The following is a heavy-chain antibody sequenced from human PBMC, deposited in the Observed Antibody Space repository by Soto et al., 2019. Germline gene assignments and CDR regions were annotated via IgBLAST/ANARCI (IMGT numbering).Heavy chain of an antibody. Sequence: EVQLVESGGGLVKPGGSLRLSCAASGFTFSSYSMNWVRQAPGKGLEWVSSISSSSSYIYYADSVKGRFTISRDNAKNSLYLQMNSLRAEDTAVYYCAREVKWELPDLYYYGMDVWGQGTTVTVSS. CDR3: AREVKWELPDLYYYGMDV. CDR2: ISSSSSYI. CDR1: GFTFSSYS. J-gene: IGHJ6*02. D-gene: IGHD1-26*01. V-gene: IGHV3-21*01.